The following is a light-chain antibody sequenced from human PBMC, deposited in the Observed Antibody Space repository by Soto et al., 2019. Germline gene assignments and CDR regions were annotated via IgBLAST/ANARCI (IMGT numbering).Light chain of an antibody. V-gene: IGKV4-1*01. CDR3: QQYYWTPFS. Sequence: DIVLTQSPDSLAVSLGERATINCKSSQSVLHTSNKNNYLAWYQQKPRQPPKLLLYWASTRDSGVPDRFSGSGSGTDFTLGINSLQPEDVGVYYCQQYYWTPFSFGRGTKREIK. J-gene: IGKJ2*03. CDR2: WAS. CDR1: QSVLHTSNKNNY.